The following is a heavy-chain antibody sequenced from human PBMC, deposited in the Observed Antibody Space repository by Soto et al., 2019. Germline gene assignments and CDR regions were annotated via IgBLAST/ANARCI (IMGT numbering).Heavy chain of an antibody. Sequence: GGSLRLSCAASGFTFSSYSMNWVRQAPGKGLDLVSFISSICCYIYYAVSVMGRFTISRDNAKNSLYLQMNSLRAEDTAVYYCARDSRDGDYWGQGTRVTVSS. CDR3: ARDSRDGDY. V-gene: IGHV3-21*01. CDR2: ISSICCYI. CDR1: GFTFSSYS. J-gene: IGHJ4*02.